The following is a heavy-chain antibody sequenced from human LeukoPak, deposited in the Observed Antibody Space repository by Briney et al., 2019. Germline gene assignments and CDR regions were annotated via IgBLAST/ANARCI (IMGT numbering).Heavy chain of an antibody. J-gene: IGHJ6*03. CDR1: GFTFSDYY. Sequence: GGSLRLSCAASGFTFSDYYMSWIRQAPGKGLEWVSYISSSGSTIYYADSVKGRFTISRDNAKNSLYLQMNSLRAEDTAVYYCARCGVEGSGYSRNEYYYYYMDVWGKGTTVTVSS. CDR2: ISSSGSTI. V-gene: IGHV3-11*01. D-gene: IGHD3-22*01. CDR3: ARCGVEGSGYSRNEYYYYYMDV.